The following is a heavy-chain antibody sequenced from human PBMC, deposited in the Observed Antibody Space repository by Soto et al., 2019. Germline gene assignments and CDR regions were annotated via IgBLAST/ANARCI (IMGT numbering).Heavy chain of an antibody. CDR2: IWDDGSNK. CDR1: GFTFSSYG. Sequence: GGSLRLSCAASGFTFSSYGMHWVRQAPGKGLEWVAVIWDDGSNKYYADSVKGRFTISRDNSKNTLYLQMNSLRAEDTAVYFCANGGPSHYSSDYWCPGTLVTVFS. CDR3: ANGGPSHYSSDY. J-gene: IGHJ4*02. V-gene: IGHV3-33*06. D-gene: IGHD2-2*01.